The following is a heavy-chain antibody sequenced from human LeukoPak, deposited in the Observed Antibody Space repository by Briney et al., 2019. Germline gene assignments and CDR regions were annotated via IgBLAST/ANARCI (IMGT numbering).Heavy chain of an antibody. CDR1: GFTSSSYS. CDR2: ISSSSSYI. D-gene: IGHD2-2*01. J-gene: IGHJ1*01. Sequence: GGSLRLSCAASGFTSSSYSMNWVRQAPGKGLEWVSSISSSSSYIYYADSVKGRFTISRDNAKNSLYLQMNSLRAEDTAVYYCARDDIVVVPAAASAEYFQHWGQGTLVTVSS. V-gene: IGHV3-21*01. CDR3: ARDDIVVVPAAASAEYFQH.